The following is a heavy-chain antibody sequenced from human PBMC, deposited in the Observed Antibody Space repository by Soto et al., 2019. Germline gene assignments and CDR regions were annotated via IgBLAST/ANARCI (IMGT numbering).Heavy chain of an antibody. J-gene: IGHJ4*02. Sequence: QVQLQESGPGLVKPSQTLSLTCTVSGGSISSGDYYWSWIRQPPGKGLEWIGYIYYSGSTYYNPSLKSRVTISVDTSKNQFSLKLNSVTAADTAVYYCASYSYYYDSSGYFTYFDYWGQGTLVTVSS. CDR2: IYYSGST. V-gene: IGHV4-30-4*01. D-gene: IGHD3-22*01. CDR3: ASYSYYYDSSGYFTYFDY. CDR1: GGSISSGDYY.